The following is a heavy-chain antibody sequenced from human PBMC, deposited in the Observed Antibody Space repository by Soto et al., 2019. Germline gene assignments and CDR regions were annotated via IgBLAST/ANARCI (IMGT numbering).Heavy chain of an antibody. V-gene: IGHV1-18*01. D-gene: IGHD2-15*01. CDR1: GYTFTSYG. CDR3: ARDLGGRVVAATTDAFDI. Sequence: ASVKVSCKASGYTFTSYGISWVRQAPGQGLEWMGWISAYNGNTNYAQKLQGRVTMTTDTSTSTAYMELRSLRSDDTAVYYCARDLGGRVVAATTDAFDIWGQGTMVTVPS. J-gene: IGHJ3*02. CDR2: ISAYNGNT.